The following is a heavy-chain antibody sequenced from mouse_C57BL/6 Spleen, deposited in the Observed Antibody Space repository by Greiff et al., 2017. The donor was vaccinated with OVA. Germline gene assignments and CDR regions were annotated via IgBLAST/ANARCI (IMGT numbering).Heavy chain of an antibody. CDR1: GYTFTSYW. CDR2: IDPSDSYT. CDR3: ARFDYYGSSPYAMDY. V-gene: IGHV1-50*01. J-gene: IGHJ4*01. D-gene: IGHD1-1*01. Sequence: QVQLQQPGAELVKPGASVKLSCKASGYTFTSYWMQWVKQRPGQGLEWIGEIDPSDSYTNYNQKFKGKATLTVDTSSSTAYMQLSSLTSEDSAVYYCARFDYYGSSPYAMDYWGQGTSVTVSS.